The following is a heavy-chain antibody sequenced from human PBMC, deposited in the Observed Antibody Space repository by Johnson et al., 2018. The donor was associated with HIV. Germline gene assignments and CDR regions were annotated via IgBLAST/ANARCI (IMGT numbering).Heavy chain of an antibody. CDR3: ARGGRHDAFDI. J-gene: IGHJ3*02. CDR2: ISWYGGTT. Sequence: VQLVESGGVVVQPGGSLRLSCAASGFTFHDYAMHWVRQAPGKGLEWVSLISWYGGTTHYADSVKGRFTISRDNSKNSLYLQMNSLRAEDTAVYYCARGGRHDAFDIWGQGTMVTVSS. V-gene: IGHV3-43D*03. D-gene: IGHD3-16*01. CDR1: GFTFHDYA.